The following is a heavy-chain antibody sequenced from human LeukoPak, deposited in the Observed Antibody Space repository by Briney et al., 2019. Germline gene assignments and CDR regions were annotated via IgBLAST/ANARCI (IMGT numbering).Heavy chain of an antibody. V-gene: IGHV5-51*01. CDR1: GYSFTSYW. CDR3: ASPPYYYDSSLTY. D-gene: IGHD3-22*01. CDR2: IYPGDSDT. J-gene: IGHJ4*02. Sequence: GESLKISCNGSGYSFTSYWIGWVRQMPGKGLEWMGIIYPGDSDTRYSPSFQGQVTISADKSISTAYLQWSSLKASDTAMYYCASPPYYYDSSLTYWGQGTLVTVSS.